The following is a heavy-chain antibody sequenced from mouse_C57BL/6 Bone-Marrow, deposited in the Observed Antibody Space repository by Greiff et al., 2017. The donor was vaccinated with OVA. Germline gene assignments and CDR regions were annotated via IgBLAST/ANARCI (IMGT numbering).Heavy chain of an antibody. V-gene: IGHV1-62-2*01. CDR3: ARHEGDYYGSSYWYCDV. D-gene: IGHD1-1*01. CDR2: FYPGSGSI. J-gene: IGHJ1*03. Sequence: QVQLQQSGAELVKPGASVKLSCKASGYTFTEYTIHWVKQRSGQGLEWIGWFYPGSGSIKYNEKFKDKATLTADKSSSTVYMELSRLTSEDSAVYFCARHEGDYYGSSYWYCDVWGTGTTVTVSS. CDR1: GYTFTEYT.